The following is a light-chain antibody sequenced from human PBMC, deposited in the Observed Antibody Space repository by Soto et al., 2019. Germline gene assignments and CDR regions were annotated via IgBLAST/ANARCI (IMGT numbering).Light chain of an antibody. CDR2: AAS. J-gene: IGKJ1*01. Sequence: EIQITQSPSSLSRSVRDSVTITFRASQSISSYLNWYQQKPGKAPKLLIYAASSLQSGVPSRFSGSGSGTDFTLTISSLQPEDFATYYCQQSYSTPQTFGQGTKVDIK. CDR1: QSISSY. V-gene: IGKV1-39*01. CDR3: QQSYSTPQT.